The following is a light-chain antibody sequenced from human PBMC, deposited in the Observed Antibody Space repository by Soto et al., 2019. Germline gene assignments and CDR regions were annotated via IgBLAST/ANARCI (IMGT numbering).Light chain of an antibody. J-gene: IGKJ1*01. CDR1: QSLSTW. CDR2: DAS. V-gene: IGKV1-5*01. Sequence: DIPMTQSPSTLSASVGDRVTITCRASQSLSTWLAWFQQKPGKAPKLLIYDASSLQSGVPSRFSGSGSGTEFTLTISSLQPDDFATYYCQQYNSFSTFGQGTKVEI. CDR3: QQYNSFST.